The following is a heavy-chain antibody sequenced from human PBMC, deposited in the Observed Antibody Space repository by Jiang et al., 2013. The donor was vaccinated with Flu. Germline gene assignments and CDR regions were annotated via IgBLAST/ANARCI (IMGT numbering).Heavy chain of an antibody. D-gene: IGHD6-19*01. Sequence: KPTQTLTLTCTFSGFSLSTSGMCVSWIRQPPGKALEWLARIDWDDDKYYSTSLKTRLTISKDTSKNQVVLTMTNMDPVDTATYYCARIEIISSGYYYYGMDVWGKGTTVTVSS. CDR2: IDWDDDK. V-gene: IGHV2-70*11. J-gene: IGHJ6*04. CDR1: GFSLSTSGMC. CDR3: ARIEIISSGYYYYGMDV.